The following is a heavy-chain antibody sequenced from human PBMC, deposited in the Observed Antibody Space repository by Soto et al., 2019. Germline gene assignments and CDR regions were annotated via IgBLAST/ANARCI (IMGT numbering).Heavy chain of an antibody. J-gene: IGHJ4*02. V-gene: IGHV3-48*03. CDR2: ISSSGSTI. D-gene: IGHD2-21*02. Sequence: EVQLVESGGGLVQPGGSLRLSCAASGFTFSSYEMNWVRQAPGKGLEWVSYISSSGSTIYYADSVKGRFTISRDNAQNSLYLQMNSLRAEDTAVYYCARGTIARHIVVVTAILWGGFDYWGQGTLVTVSS. CDR3: ARGTIARHIVVVTAILWGGFDY. CDR1: GFTFSSYE.